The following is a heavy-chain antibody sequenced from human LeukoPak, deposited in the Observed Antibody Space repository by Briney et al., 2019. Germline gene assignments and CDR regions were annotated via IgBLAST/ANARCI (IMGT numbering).Heavy chain of an antibody. CDR1: GFTFSSYA. CDR2: ISYDGSNK. V-gene: IGHV3-30*04. J-gene: IGHJ4*02. CDR3: ASIENYSSGWYSDY. D-gene: IGHD6-19*01. Sequence: GGSLRLSCAASGFTFSSYAMHWVRQAPGKGLEWVAVISYDGSNKYYADSVKGRFTISRDSSKNTLYLQMNSLRAEDTAVYYCASIENYSSGWYSDYWGQGTLVTVSS.